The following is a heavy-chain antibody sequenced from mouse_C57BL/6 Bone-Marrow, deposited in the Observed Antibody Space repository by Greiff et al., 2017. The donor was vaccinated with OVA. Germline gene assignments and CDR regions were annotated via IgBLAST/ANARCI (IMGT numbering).Heavy chain of an antibody. CDR2: IRLKSDNYAT. Sequence: EVKLEESGGGLVQPGGSMKLSCVASGFTFSNYWMNWVRQSPEKGLEWVAQIRLKSDNYATHYAESVKGRFTISRDDSKSSVYLQMNNLRAEDTGIYYCTGDTHHYAMDYWGQGTSVTVSS. D-gene: IGHD3-2*01. J-gene: IGHJ4*01. CDR3: TGDTHHYAMDY. CDR1: GFTFSNYW. V-gene: IGHV6-3*01.